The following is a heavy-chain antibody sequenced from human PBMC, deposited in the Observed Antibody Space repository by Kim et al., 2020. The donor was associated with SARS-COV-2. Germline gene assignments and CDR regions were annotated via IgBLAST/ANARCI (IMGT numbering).Heavy chain of an antibody. CDR1: GFIFRNYA. CDR3: AKDFYSSGPRYFPY. J-gene: IGHJ4*02. V-gene: IGHV3-23*01. CDR2: ISGGSDTT. Sequence: GGSLRLSCAASGFIFRNYAMTWVRQAPGKGLEWISSISGGSDTTHYTDSVKGRFTVSRDNAKDTLYLQMNGLRVDDTALYYCAKDFYSSGPRYFPYWGQG. D-gene: IGHD6-19*01.